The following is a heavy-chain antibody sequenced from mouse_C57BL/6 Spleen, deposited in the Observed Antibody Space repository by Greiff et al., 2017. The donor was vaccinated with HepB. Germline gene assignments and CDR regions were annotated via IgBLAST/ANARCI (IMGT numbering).Heavy chain of an antibody. J-gene: IGHJ3*01. CDR1: GYAFSSYW. V-gene: IGHV1-80*01. Sequence: VQLQQSGAELVKPGASVKISCKASGYAFSSYWMNWVKQRPGKGLEWIGQIYPGDGDTNYNGKFKGKATLTADNSSSTAYMQLSSLTSEDSAVYFCATYYYGSSWFAYWGQGTLVTVSA. D-gene: IGHD1-1*01. CDR3: ATYYYGSSWFAY. CDR2: IYPGDGDT.